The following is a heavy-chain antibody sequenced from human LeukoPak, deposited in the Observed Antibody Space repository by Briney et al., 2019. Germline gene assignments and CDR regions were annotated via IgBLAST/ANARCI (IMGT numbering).Heavy chain of an antibody. CDR2: IRYDGSNK. CDR3: AKDSPNLTMVRGVGEADDAFDI. V-gene: IGHV3-30*02. CDR1: GFTFSSYG. D-gene: IGHD3-10*01. Sequence: GGSLRLSCAASGFTFSSYGMHWVRQAPGKGLEWVAFIRYDGSNKYYADSVKGRFTISRDNSKNTLYLQMNSLRAEDTAVYYCAKDSPNLTMVRGVGEADDAFDIWGQGTMVTVSS. J-gene: IGHJ3*02.